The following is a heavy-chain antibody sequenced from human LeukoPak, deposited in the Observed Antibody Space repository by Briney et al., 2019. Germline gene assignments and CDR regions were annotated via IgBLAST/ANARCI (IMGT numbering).Heavy chain of an antibody. CDR3: AKDVVAATQRYFQH. CDR2: ISYDGSNK. D-gene: IGHD2-15*01. CDR1: GFTFSSYA. V-gene: IGHV3-30-3*01. J-gene: IGHJ1*01. Sequence: GGSLRLSCAASGFTFSSYAMHWVRQAPGKGLEWVAVISYDGSNKYYADSVKGRFTISRDNSKNSLYLQMNSLRAEDTALYYCAKDVVAATQRYFQHWGQGTLVTVSS.